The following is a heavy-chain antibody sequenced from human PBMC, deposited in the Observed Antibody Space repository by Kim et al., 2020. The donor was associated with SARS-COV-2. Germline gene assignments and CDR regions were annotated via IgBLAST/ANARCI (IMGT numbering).Heavy chain of an antibody. Sequence: SETLSLTCTVSGGSISSYYWSWIRQPPGKGLEWIGYIYYSGSTNYNPSLKSRVTISVDTSRNQFSLKLSSVTAADTAVYYCARDKSGLFPNYWGQGTLVTVSS. D-gene: IGHD3-22*01. CDR1: GGSISSYY. J-gene: IGHJ4*02. V-gene: IGHV4-59*01. CDR2: IYYSGST. CDR3: ARDKSGLFPNY.